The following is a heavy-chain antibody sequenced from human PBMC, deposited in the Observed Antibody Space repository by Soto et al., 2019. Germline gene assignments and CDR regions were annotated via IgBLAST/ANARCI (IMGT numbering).Heavy chain of an antibody. V-gene: IGHV1-18*01. CDR3: ARNPYDYVWGASANPNYYYGMDV. Sequence: ASVKVSCKASGYTFSSYGISWVRQAPGQGLEWMGWISAYYGNTNYAQKLQGRVTITTDKSTSTAYMELSSLRSEDTAVYYCARNPYDYVWGASANPNYYYGMDVWGQGTTVTVSS. J-gene: IGHJ6*02. D-gene: IGHD3-16*01. CDR2: ISAYYGNT. CDR1: GYTFSSYG.